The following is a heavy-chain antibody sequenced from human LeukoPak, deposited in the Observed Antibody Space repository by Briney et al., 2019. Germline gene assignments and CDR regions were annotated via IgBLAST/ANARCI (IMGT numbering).Heavy chain of an antibody. CDR2: IYTSGTT. Sequence: SETLSLTCTVSGASISSGNYYYTWIRQPAGKGLEWLGRIYTSGTTNYNPSLKSRVTISVDTSKNQFSLKLSSVTAADTAVYYCARHRALRYFQHWGQGTLVTVSS. CDR1: GASISSGNYY. V-gene: IGHV4-61*02. J-gene: IGHJ1*01. CDR3: ARHRALRYFQH.